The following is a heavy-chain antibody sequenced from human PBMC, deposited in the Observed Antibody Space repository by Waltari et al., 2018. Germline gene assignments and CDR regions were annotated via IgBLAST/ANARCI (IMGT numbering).Heavy chain of an antibody. J-gene: IGHJ6*02. Sequence: QVQLVQSGAEVKKPGASVKVSSKASGYTFTSYAMHWVRQAPGQRLEWMGWINAGNGNTKYSQKFQGRVTITRDTPASTAYMELSSLRSEDTAVYYCARATYYDFWGGYLGSDYYGMDVWGQGTTVTVSS. CDR1: GYTFTSYA. CDR2: INAGNGNT. CDR3: ARATYYDFWGGYLGSDYYGMDV. V-gene: IGHV1-3*01. D-gene: IGHD3-3*01.